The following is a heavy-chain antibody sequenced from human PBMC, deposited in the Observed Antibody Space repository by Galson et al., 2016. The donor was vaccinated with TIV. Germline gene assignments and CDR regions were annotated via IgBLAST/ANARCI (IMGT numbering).Heavy chain of an antibody. D-gene: IGHD3-10*01. CDR1: GSSFTNYW. Sequence: QSGAEVKKPGESLRISCKTSGSSFTNYWITWVRQMPGKGLEWMGRIDSRDSYTNCSPTFEGHVTISTDKSISTAYLQWTSLKASDSAIYYCARSASAGSGWVDPWGQGTLVTVSS. CDR2: IDSRDSYT. CDR3: ARSASAGSGWVDP. J-gene: IGHJ5*02. V-gene: IGHV5-10-1*01.